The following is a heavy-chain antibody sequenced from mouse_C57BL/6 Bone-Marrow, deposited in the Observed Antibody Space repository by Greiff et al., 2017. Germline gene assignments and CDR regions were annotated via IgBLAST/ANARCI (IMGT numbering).Heavy chain of an antibody. D-gene: IGHD1-1*01. V-gene: IGHV5-9-1*02. CDR3: TRGPITTVVATNWYFDV. CDR2: ISSGGDYI. CDR1: GFTFSSYA. J-gene: IGHJ1*03. Sequence: DVKLVESGEGLVKPGGSLKLSCAASGFTFSSYAMSWVRQTPEKRLEWVAYISSGGDYIYYADTVKGRFTISRDNARNTLYLQMSSLKSEDTAMYYCTRGPITTVVATNWYFDVWGTGTTVTVSS.